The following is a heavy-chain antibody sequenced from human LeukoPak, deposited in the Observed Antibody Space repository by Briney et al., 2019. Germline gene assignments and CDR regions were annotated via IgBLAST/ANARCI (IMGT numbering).Heavy chain of an antibody. J-gene: IGHJ4*02. CDR2: ISGSGGST. CDR3: AKDRASGLRYFDWLVDY. Sequence: PGGSLRLSCAASGFTFSSYGMSWVRQAPGKGLEWVSAISGSGGSTYYADSVKGRFTVSRDNSKNTLYLQMNSLRAEDTAVYYCAKDRASGLRYFDWLVDYWGQGILVTVSS. D-gene: IGHD3-9*01. CDR1: GFTFSSYG. V-gene: IGHV3-23*01.